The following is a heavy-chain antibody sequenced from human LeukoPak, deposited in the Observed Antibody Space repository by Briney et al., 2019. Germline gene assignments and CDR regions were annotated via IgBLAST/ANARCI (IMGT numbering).Heavy chain of an antibody. CDR3: ARDSLGYCSGGSCSNFDY. D-gene: IGHD2-15*01. J-gene: IGHJ4*02. CDR2: INPNSGGT. V-gene: IGHV1-2*02. CDR1: GYTFTGYY. Sequence: ASVKVSCKASGYTFTGYYMHWVRQAPGQGLEWMGWINPNSGGTNYAQKLQGRVTMTRDTSISTAYMELSRLRSDATAVYYCARDSLGYCSGGSCSNFDYWGQGTLVTVSS.